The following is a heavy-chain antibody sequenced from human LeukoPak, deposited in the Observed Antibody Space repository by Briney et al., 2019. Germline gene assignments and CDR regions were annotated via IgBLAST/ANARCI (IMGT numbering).Heavy chain of an antibody. CDR3: ARVITVYNDYEEVAEYFQH. CDR1: GFTFSRYW. CDR2: IKEDGSDK. D-gene: IGHD4-17*01. V-gene: IGHV3-7*01. J-gene: IGHJ1*01. Sequence: PGGSLRLSCAASGFTFSRYWMSWVRQAPGKGLEWVANIKEDGSDKYYVDSAKGRFTTSRDNSKNSLYLQMNSLRAEDTAVYYCARVITVYNDYEEVAEYFQHWGQGTLVIVSS.